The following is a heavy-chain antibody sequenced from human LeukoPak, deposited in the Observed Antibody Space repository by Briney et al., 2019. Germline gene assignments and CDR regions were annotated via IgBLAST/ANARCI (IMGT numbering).Heavy chain of an antibody. CDR3: ARERDDYYFDY. V-gene: IGHV3-74*01. J-gene: IGHJ4*02. Sequence: GGSLRLSCAASGFTFSSYWMHWVRQAPGKGLVWVSRINSDGSSTNYADSVKGRFTISRDNAKNTVYLQMNSLRAEDTAVYYCARERDDYYFDYGGQGTLVTVSS. CDR1: GFTFSSYW. CDR2: INSDGSST. D-gene: IGHD3-3*01.